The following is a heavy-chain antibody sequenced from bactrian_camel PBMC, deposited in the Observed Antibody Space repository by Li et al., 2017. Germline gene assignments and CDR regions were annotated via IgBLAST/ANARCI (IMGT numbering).Heavy chain of an antibody. CDR3: AARSGCSFHLELREYEVDY. CDR2: TGPSNT. V-gene: IGHV3S53*01. J-gene: IGHJ4*01. Sequence: HVQLVESGGGSVQPGGSLNLSCVASGYRVKSGCMGYFRQTPGKEREVVAATGPSNTWYADSVKGRFTLSKDGDEDTQYLQMNSLEPEDTAMYYCAARSGCSFHLELREYEVDYWGQGTQVTVS. CDR1: GYRVKSGC. D-gene: IGHD1*01.